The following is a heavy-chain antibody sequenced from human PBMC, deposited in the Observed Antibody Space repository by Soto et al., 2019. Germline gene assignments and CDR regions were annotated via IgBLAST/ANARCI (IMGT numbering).Heavy chain of an antibody. J-gene: IGHJ2*01. D-gene: IGHD4-4*01. CDR3: ARVTIRATVEGWEFDL. CDR2: IIPMFGTA. CDR1: GGTFSNYA. V-gene: IGHV1-69*12. Sequence: QVQLVQSGAEVKKPGSSVKVSCKASGGTFSNYAISWVRQAPGQGLEWMGGIIPMFGTANYEQKFQGRITTSADEAATTVYMEMSRLRSEDTAVFYFARVTIRATVEGWEFDLWGRGTLVTVPS.